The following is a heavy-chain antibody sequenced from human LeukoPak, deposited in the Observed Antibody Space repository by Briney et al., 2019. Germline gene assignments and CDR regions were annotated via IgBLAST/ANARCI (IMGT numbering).Heavy chain of an antibody. V-gene: IGHV4-4*02. J-gene: IGHJ4*02. D-gene: IGHD4/OR15-4a*01. CDR3: SRGGDYGLHY. CDR2: IHHSGGI. CDR1: GDSISSDIW. Sequence: SETLSLTCAVSGDSISSDIWWNWVRPPPGKGLEWIGEIHHSGGINYNPSLKSRVTISLDKSKNQFSLELNSVTAADTALYYCSRGGDYGLHYWGQGTLVTVSS.